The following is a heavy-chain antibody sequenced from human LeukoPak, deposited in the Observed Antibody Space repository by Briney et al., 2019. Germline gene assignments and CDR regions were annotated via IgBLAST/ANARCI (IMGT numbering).Heavy chain of an antibody. CDR2: IKSKTDGGTT. Sequence: GGSLRLSCAASGSTFSNAWMSWVRQAPGKGLEWVGRIKSKTDGGTTDYAAPVKGRFIISRDDSKNTLYLQMNSLKTEDTAVYYCTTDPQAAGIDYWGQGTLVTVSS. CDR3: TTDPQAAGIDY. D-gene: IGHD1-1*01. CDR1: GSTFSNAW. V-gene: IGHV3-15*01. J-gene: IGHJ4*02.